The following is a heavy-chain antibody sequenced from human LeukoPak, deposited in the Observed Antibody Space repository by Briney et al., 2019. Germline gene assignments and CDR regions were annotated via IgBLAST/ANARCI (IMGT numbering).Heavy chain of an antibody. V-gene: IGHV1-46*01. CDR2: IYPRDGST. Sequence: ASVKVSCKASGYTFTSNYIHWVRQAPGQGLEWMGMIYPRDGSTSYAQKFQGRVTVTRDTSTSTVHMELSGLRSEDTAVYYCARDQEGFAYWGQGPLVPVSS. CDR1: GYTFTSNY. CDR3: ARDQEGFAY. J-gene: IGHJ4*02.